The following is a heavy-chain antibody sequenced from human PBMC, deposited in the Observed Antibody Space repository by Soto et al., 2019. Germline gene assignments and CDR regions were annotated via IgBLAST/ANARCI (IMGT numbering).Heavy chain of an antibody. CDR1: GFTFSSYA. Sequence: PGGSLRLSCAASGFTFSSYAMSWVRQAPGKGLEWVSAISGSGGSTYYADSVKGRFTISRDNSKNTLYLQMNSLRAEDTAVYYCAKDRRGVGYSYGYVFAYYFDYWGQGTLVTVSS. V-gene: IGHV3-23*01. D-gene: IGHD5-18*01. J-gene: IGHJ4*02. CDR2: ISGSGGST. CDR3: AKDRRGVGYSYGYVFAYYFDY.